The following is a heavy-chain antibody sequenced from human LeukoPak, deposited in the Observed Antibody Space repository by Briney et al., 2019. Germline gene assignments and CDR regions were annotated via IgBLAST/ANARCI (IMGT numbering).Heavy chain of an antibody. CDR3: AGVSSGDFWRTYYYMDV. Sequence: PSETLSLTCAVYGGSFSSYYWGWIRQPPGKGLEWIGSIYYSGSTYYNPSLKSRVTISVDTSKNQFSLKLSSVTAADTAVYYCAGVSSGDFWRTYYYMDVWGKGTTVTVSS. V-gene: IGHV4-39*07. CDR1: GGSFSSYY. CDR2: IYYSGST. J-gene: IGHJ6*03. D-gene: IGHD3-3*01.